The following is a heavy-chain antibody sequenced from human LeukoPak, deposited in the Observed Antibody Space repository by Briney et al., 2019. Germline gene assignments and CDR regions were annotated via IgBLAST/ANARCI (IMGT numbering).Heavy chain of an antibody. Sequence: GGSLRLSCAASGFTFTNAWMNWVRQAPGKGLEWIGRIKSNGDGGTVDYAASVKGRFIISRDDSKNTLYLQLNSLKSEDTAIYYCTVPPPRLPLPGIAVWGQGTLVTVSS. J-gene: IGHJ1*01. CDR2: IKSNGDGGTV. CDR1: GFTFTNAW. D-gene: IGHD5/OR15-5a*01. CDR3: TVPPPRLPLPGIAV. V-gene: IGHV3-15*01.